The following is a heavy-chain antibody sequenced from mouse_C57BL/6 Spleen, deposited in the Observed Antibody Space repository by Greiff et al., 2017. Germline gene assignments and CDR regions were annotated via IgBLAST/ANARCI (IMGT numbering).Heavy chain of an antibody. J-gene: IGHJ4*01. D-gene: IGHD1-1*01. Sequence: LMESGPELVKPGASVKIPCKASGYTFTDYNMDWVKQSHGKSLEWIGDINPNNGGTIYNQKFKGKATLTVDKSSSTAYMELRSLTSEDTAVYYCARWDYGDEDYYAMDYWGQGTSVTVFS. V-gene: IGHV1-18*01. CDR1: GYTFTDYN. CDR2: INPNNGGT. CDR3: ARWDYGDEDYYAMDY.